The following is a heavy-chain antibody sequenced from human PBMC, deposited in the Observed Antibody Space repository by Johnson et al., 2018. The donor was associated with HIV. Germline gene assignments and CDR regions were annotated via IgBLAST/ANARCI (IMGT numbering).Heavy chain of an antibody. CDR1: GFTVSSNY. J-gene: IGHJ3*02. D-gene: IGHD3-10*01. Sequence: VQLVESGGGLIQPGGSLRLSCAASGFTVSSNYMSWVRQAPGKGLEWVSVIYGGGSTYYADSVKGRFTISRDNSKNRLYLQMNSLRAGDTAVYYGARAPGAVDAFDIWGQGTMVTVSS. CDR3: ARAPGAVDAFDI. CDR2: IYGGGST. V-gene: IGHV3-53*01.